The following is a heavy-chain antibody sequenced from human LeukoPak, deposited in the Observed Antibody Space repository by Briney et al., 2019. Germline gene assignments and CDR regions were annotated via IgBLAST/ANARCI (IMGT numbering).Heavy chain of an antibody. CDR3: AGTWIQLWFKGPGEYYFDY. Sequence: ASVKVSCKASGGTFSSYAISWVRQAPGQGLEWMGGIIPIFGTANYAQKFQGRVTITADESTSTAYMELSSLRSEDTAVYYCAGTWIQLWFKGPGEYYFDYWGQGTLVTVSS. CDR2: IIPIFGTA. CDR1: GGTFSSYA. J-gene: IGHJ4*02. V-gene: IGHV1-69*13. D-gene: IGHD5-18*01.